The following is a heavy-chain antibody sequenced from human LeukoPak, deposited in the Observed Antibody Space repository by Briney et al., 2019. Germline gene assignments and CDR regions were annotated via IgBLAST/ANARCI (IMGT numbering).Heavy chain of an antibody. D-gene: IGHD3-16*01. V-gene: IGHV3-30*03. Sequence: GSLRLSCAASGFPLTSYGMSWVRQAPGKGLEWVAVISYDGSNKYYADSVKGRFTISRDNSKNTLYLQMNSLRAEDTAVYYCAREGGSLYYWGQGTLVTVSS. CDR2: ISYDGSNK. J-gene: IGHJ4*02. CDR3: AREGGSLYY. CDR1: GFPLTSYG.